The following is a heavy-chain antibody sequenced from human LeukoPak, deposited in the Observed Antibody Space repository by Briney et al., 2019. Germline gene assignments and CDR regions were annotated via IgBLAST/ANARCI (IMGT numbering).Heavy chain of an antibody. CDR2: IYYSGST. V-gene: IGHV4-30-4*01. CDR3: ARVIVVVTAIYFDY. Sequence: PSQTLSLTCTVSGGSISSGDYYWSWIRQPPGKGLGWIGYIYYSGSTYYHPSLKSRVTISVDTSKNQFSLKLSSVTAADTAVYYCARVIVVVTAIYFDYWGQGTLVTVSS. D-gene: IGHD2-21*02. J-gene: IGHJ4*02. CDR1: GGSISSGDYY.